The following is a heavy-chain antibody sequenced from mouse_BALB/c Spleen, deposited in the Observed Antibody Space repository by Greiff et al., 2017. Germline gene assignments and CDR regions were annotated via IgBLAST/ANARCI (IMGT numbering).Heavy chain of an antibody. D-gene: IGHD2-1*01. Sequence: QVQLQQPGAELVRPGASVKLSCKASGYSFTSYWMNWVKQRPGQGLEWIGMIHPSDSDTRLNQKLKDKATLTVDKSSSTAYMQLSSPTSEDSAVYYCARGFYTASPYWGQGTTLTVSA. CDR3: ARGFYTASPY. CDR2: IHPSDSDT. V-gene: IGHV1-74*01. J-gene: IGHJ2*01. CDR1: GYSFTSYW.